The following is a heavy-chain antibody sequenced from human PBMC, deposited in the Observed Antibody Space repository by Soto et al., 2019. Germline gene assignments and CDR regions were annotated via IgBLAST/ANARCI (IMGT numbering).Heavy chain of an antibody. V-gene: IGHV1-18*01. CDR2: ISTYNGDT. D-gene: IGHD3-3*01. Sequence: QVQLVQSGPEVKKPGASVKVSCKASGYTFTTYPISWVRQAPGQGLEWMGWISTYNGDTKSAQNLQGRVTMTTDTSTGTAYMELRSLRSDDTAVYYCARGRGEWFHWGQGTLVTVSS. CDR1: GYTFTTYP. CDR3: ARGRGEWFH. J-gene: IGHJ4*02.